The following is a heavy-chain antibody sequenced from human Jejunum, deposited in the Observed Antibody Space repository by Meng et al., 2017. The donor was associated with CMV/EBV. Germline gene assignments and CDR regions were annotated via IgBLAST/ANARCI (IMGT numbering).Heavy chain of an antibody. CDR3: ARDAPPNNYGWFDP. CDR1: GGSISSYY. D-gene: IGHD5-18*01. V-gene: IGHV4-4*07. Sequence: QVHLQESGPGLVKPSATLSLTCTVSGGSISSYYWSWIRQPAGKGLEWIGRIYPNGNTNYNPSLKSRVTMSIDTSKNQFSLKLTSVTAADTAVYYCARDAPPNNYGWFDPWGQGTLVTVSS. J-gene: IGHJ5*02. CDR2: IYPNGNT.